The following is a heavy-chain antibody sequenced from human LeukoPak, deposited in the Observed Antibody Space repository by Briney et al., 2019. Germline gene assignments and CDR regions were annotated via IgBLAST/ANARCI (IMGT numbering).Heavy chain of an antibody. Sequence: GGSLRLSCAASEFTFSSYTMNWVRQAPGKGLEWVSSISSSSSYIHYVDSVKGRFTISRDNSKSTLYLQLNSLRAEDTAIYYCARDERSIQFNYWGQGTLVTVSS. J-gene: IGHJ4*02. CDR2: ISSSSSYI. D-gene: IGHD2-21*01. CDR3: ARDERSIQFNY. V-gene: IGHV3-21*04. CDR1: EFTFSSYT.